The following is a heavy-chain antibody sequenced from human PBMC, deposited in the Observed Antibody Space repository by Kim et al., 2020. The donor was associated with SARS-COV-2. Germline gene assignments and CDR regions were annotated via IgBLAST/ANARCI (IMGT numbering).Heavy chain of an antibody. CDR3: AKVRAGVLGYCYYGMDV. D-gene: IGHD2-8*02. CDR1: GFTFSSYD. Sequence: GGSLRLSCAASGFTFSSYDMSWVRQAPGKGLEWVSAISGSGGSTYYADSVKGRTTISRDNKKNTLYQQKNSMRAEDTAVYYCAKVRAGVLGYCYYGMDV. J-gene: IGHJ6*01. CDR2: ISGSGGST. V-gene: IGHV3-23*01.